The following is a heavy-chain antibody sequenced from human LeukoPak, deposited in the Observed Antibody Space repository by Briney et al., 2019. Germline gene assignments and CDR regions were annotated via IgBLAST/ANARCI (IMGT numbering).Heavy chain of an antibody. Sequence: SETLSLTCTVSGGSISRYYWSWIRQSPGKGLEWIGYIYYSGSTYYNPSLKSRVTISVDTSKNQFSLKLSSVTAADTAVYYCARDLTTYYDFWSGYPDWGQGTLVTVSS. CDR1: GGSISRYY. CDR2: IYYSGST. D-gene: IGHD3-3*01. J-gene: IGHJ4*02. CDR3: ARDLTTYYDFWSGYPD. V-gene: IGHV4-59*12.